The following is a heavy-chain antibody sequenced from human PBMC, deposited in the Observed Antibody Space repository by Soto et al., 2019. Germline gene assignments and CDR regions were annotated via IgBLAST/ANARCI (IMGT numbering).Heavy chain of an antibody. J-gene: IGHJ4*02. CDR3: ARGWVRYSYGLYLYY. CDR2: INPSTGAK. CDR1: GYTFTSYH. Sequence: ASVKVSCKASGYTFTSYHLHWVRQAPGQGLEWVGVINPSTGAKSYALEFQGRITMTGDASTSTVYMELNSLTSEDTAVYYCARGWVRYSYGLYLYYWGQGTLVTVSS. D-gene: IGHD5-18*01. V-gene: IGHV1-46*01.